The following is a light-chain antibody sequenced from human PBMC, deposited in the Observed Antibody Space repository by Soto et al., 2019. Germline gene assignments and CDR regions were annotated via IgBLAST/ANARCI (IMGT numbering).Light chain of an antibody. J-gene: IGLJ1*01. CDR2: DVS. CDR1: SSDFGGYNY. Sequence: QSVLTQPRSVSGSPGQSVTISCTGTSSDFGGYNYVSWYQHHPGKAPKLMIYDVSERPSGVPDRFSGSKSGNTASLTISGLQAEDGADYYCCSYAGTVYVFGTGTKVTVL. CDR3: CSYAGTVYV. V-gene: IGLV2-11*01.